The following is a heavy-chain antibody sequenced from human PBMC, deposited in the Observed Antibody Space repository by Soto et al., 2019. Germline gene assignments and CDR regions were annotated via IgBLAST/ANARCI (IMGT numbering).Heavy chain of an antibody. D-gene: IGHD5-12*01. CDR3: AKAPRDGYHPEGY. Sequence: SLRASRAASGFSFCSYAMGWVRPAPGEGLEWVSAIGGSGGSTYYADSVKGRLTISRDNSKNTLYLQMNSLRAEDKAVYSCAKAPRDGYHPEGYSGQGTLVTVSS. CDR2: IGGSGGST. V-gene: IGHV3-23*01. J-gene: IGHJ4*02. CDR1: GFSFCSYA.